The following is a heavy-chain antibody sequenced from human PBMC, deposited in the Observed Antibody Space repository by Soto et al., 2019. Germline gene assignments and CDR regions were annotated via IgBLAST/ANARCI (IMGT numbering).Heavy chain of an antibody. J-gene: IGHJ4*02. CDR2: ISSSSSFR. CDR3: ARDPPLSVLVVVATDDF. D-gene: IGHD3-22*01. V-gene: IGHV3-21*02. Sequence: EVRLVESGGGLVKPGGSLRLSCAASGFTFTNNNMNWVRQAPGKGLEWVSSISSSSSFRNYADSVKGRFSISRDNDKKLVYLQMDSLRAEDTAVYYCARDPPLSVLVVVATDDFWGQGTLVTVSS. CDR1: GFTFTNNN.